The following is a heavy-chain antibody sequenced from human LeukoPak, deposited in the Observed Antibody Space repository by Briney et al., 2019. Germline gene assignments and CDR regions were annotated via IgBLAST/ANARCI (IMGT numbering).Heavy chain of an antibody. CDR1: GGTFSSYA. J-gene: IGHJ4*02. CDR2: IIPILGIA. D-gene: IGHD1-26*01. V-gene: IGHV1-69*04. CDR3: ARDRFPVRGSYSDY. Sequence: SVKVSCKASGGTFSSYAISWVRQAPGQRLEWMGRIIPILGIANYAQKFQGRVTITADKSTSTAYMELSSLRSEDTAVYYCARDRFPVRGSYSDYWGQGTLVTVSS.